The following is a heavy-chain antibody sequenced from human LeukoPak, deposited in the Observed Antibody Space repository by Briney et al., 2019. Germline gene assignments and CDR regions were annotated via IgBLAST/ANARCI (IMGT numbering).Heavy chain of an antibody. D-gene: IGHD4-17*01. CDR1: GFTFSSYS. V-gene: IGHV3-21*01. Sequence: PGGSLRLSCAASGFTFSSYSMNWIRQAPGKGLEWVSSIGSSTSYIYYADSVKGRFTISKDNAKNSLYPQMNSLRAEDTAVYYCARAGGSTVSHSDYWGQGTLVTVSS. CDR2: IGSSTSYI. J-gene: IGHJ4*02. CDR3: ARAGGSTVSHSDY.